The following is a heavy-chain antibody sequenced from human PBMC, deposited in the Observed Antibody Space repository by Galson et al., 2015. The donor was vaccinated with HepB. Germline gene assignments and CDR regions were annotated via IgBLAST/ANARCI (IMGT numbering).Heavy chain of an antibody. Sequence: SVKVSCKASGYTFTSHVFTWVRQTPGQGLEWMGWISAYNGNKDFAQKFQGRVTMTTDPSTSTAYMELRSLRSDDTAVYFCATGGGVAGWFDHWGQGTLVTVSS. J-gene: IGHJ5*02. CDR3: ATGGGVAGWFDH. CDR1: GYTFTSHV. V-gene: IGHV1-18*04. CDR2: ISAYNGNK. D-gene: IGHD6-19*01.